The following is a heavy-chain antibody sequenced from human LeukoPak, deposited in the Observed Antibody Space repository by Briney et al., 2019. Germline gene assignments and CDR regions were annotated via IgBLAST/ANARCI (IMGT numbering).Heavy chain of an antibody. Sequence: GGSLRLSCAASGFTFSSYGMHWVRQAPGKGLERVAVISYDGSNKYYADSVKGRFTISRDNSKNTLYLQMNSLRAEDTAVYYCARGATVTTFVSSQRDYYYYHGMDVWGQGTTVTVSS. D-gene: IGHD4-17*01. V-gene: IGHV3-30*03. CDR2: ISYDGSNK. J-gene: IGHJ6*02. CDR1: GFTFSSYG. CDR3: ARGATVTTFVSSQRDYYYYHGMDV.